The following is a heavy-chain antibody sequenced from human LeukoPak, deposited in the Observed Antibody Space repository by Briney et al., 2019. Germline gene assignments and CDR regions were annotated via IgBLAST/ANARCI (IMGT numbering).Heavy chain of an antibody. V-gene: IGHV3-7*03. J-gene: IGHJ5*02. CDR2: IKQDGSEK. Sequence: PGGSLRLSCAASGFTFSSYYMTWVRPAPGKGLEWVANIKQDGSEKFYVDSVKGRFTISRDNTRNSLYLQMNSLRVEDTAVYYCARGWVTDLWGQGTLVTVSS. D-gene: IGHD6-19*01. CDR1: GFTFSSYY. CDR3: ARGWVTDL.